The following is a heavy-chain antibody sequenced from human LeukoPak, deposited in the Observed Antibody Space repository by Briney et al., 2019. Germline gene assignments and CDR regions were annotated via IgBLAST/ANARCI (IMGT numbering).Heavy chain of an antibody. CDR2: IIPILGIA. D-gene: IGHD6-19*01. V-gene: IGHV1-69*02. CDR3: ASGGWEASFDY. Sequence: ASVKVSCKASGGTFSSYTISWVRQAPGQGLEWMGRIIPILGIANYAQKFQGRVTITADKSTSAAYMELSSLRSEDTAVYYCASGGWEASFDYWGQGTLVTVSS. J-gene: IGHJ4*02. CDR1: GGTFSSYT.